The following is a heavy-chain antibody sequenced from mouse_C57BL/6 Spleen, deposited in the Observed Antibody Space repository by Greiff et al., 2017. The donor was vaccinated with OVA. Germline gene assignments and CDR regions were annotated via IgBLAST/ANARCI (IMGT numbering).Heavy chain of an antibody. Sequence: EVKLQESGGDLVKPGGSLKLSCAASGFTFSSYGMSWVRQTPDKRLEWVATISSGGSYTYYPDSVKGRFTISRDNAKNTLYLQMSSLKSEDTAMYYCARDSNYVDYWGQGTTLTVSS. D-gene: IGHD2-5*01. V-gene: IGHV5-6*01. J-gene: IGHJ2*01. CDR3: ARDSNYVDY. CDR2: ISSGGSYT. CDR1: GFTFSSYG.